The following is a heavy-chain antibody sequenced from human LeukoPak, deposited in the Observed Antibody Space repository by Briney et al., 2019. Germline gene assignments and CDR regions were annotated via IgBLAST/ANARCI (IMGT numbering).Heavy chain of an antibody. CDR3: ARDRKGHSSSWYVGYYYYYGMDV. CDR1: GGSISSYY. CDR2: IYYSGST. Sequence: SETLSLTCTVSGGSISSYYWSWIRQPPGKGLEWIGYIYYSGSTNYNPSLKSRVTISVDTSKNQFSLKLSSVTAADTAVYYCARDRKGHSSSWYVGYYYYYGMDVWGQGTTVTVSS. J-gene: IGHJ6*02. V-gene: IGHV4-59*01. D-gene: IGHD6-13*01.